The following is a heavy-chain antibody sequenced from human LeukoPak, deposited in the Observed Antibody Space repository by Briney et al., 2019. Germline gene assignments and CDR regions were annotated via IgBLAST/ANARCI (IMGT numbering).Heavy chain of an antibody. D-gene: IGHD1-26*01. J-gene: IGHJ4*02. Sequence: RGCLRLSCAAPGFSFSIYWTHWVRQAPGRGLVWVSRINSDGSSTSYADSVKGRFTISRDNAKNTLYLQMNSLRAEDTSVYYCARDRNTGSSYENLFEYWGQGSLVTVSS. CDR1: GFSFSIYW. CDR2: INSDGSST. V-gene: IGHV3-74*01. CDR3: ARDRNTGSSYENLFEY.